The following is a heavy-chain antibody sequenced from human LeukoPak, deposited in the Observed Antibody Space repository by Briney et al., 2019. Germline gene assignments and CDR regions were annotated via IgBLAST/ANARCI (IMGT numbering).Heavy chain of an antibody. V-gene: IGHV4-38-2*02. J-gene: IGHJ4*02. CDR2: IHHSGST. CDR1: SYSISSGFY. Sequence: SETLSLTCTVSSYSISSGFYWGWIRQPPGKGLEWIGSIHHSGSTYYSPSLKSRLTISVDTSKNQFSLMLTSVTAADTAVYYCARDPRFSPFDCWGQGTLVTVSS. CDR3: ARDPRFSPFDC.